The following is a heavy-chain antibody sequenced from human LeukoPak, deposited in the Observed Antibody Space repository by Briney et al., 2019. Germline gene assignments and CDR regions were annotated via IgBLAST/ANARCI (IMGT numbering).Heavy chain of an antibody. CDR1: GGSISSGSYY. CDR3: AGGASPSSAIGYYYYYMDV. J-gene: IGHJ6*03. D-gene: IGHD6-6*01. V-gene: IGHV4-61*02. Sequence: PSQTLSLTCTVSGGSISSGSYYWSWIRQPAGQGLEWIGRMYTSGTTNYNPSLKRRITISVDTSKNQFSLKLTSVTAADTAVYYCAGGASPSSAIGYYYYYMDVWGNGTTVTVSS. CDR2: MYTSGTT.